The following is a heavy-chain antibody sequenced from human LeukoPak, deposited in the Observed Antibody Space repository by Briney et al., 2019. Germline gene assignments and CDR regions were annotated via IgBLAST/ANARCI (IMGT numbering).Heavy chain of an antibody. CDR2: INHSGST. Sequence: SETLSLTCAVYGGSFSGYYWSWIRQTPGKGLEWIGEINHSGSTNYNPSLKSRVTISVDTSKNQFSLKLSSVTAADTAVYYCAGGRPFDYWGQGTLVTVSS. D-gene: IGHD6-6*01. V-gene: IGHV4-34*01. CDR3: AGGRPFDY. CDR1: GGSFSGYY. J-gene: IGHJ4*02.